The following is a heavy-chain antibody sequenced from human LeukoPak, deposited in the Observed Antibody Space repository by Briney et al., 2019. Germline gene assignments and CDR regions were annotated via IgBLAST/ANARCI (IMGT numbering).Heavy chain of an antibody. Sequence: ASVKVSCKASGYTFTSYDINWVRQATGQGLEWMGWMNPNSGNTGYAQKFQGRATMTRNTSISTAYMELSSLRSEDTAVYYCARGSPRTVDTHWFDPWGQGTLVTVSS. V-gene: IGHV1-8*01. CDR3: ARGSPRTVDTHWFDP. D-gene: IGHD5-18*01. CDR1: GYTFTSYD. CDR2: MNPNSGNT. J-gene: IGHJ5*02.